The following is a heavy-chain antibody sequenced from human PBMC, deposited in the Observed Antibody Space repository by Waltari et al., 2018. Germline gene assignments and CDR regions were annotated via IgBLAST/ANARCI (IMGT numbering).Heavy chain of an antibody. Sequence: VQLLESGGGLVQPGLSLSRSYAATGFALSNYAMNWVRQAPGKGLEWVSTISASGHSTYYADSVEGPFTISRDNSKNTLYLQMNSLRVEDTAVYYCAKDYFDSSGYYYPLDYWGQGTLVTVST. D-gene: IGHD3-22*01. CDR2: ISASGHST. CDR3: AKDYFDSSGYYYPLDY. J-gene: IGHJ4*02. V-gene: IGHV3-23*01. CDR1: GFALSNYA.